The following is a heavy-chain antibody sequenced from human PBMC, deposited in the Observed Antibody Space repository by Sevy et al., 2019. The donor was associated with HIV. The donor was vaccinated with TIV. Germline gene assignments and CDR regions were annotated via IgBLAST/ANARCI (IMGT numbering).Heavy chain of an antibody. CDR2: IYHSGST. J-gene: IGHJ6*02. CDR1: GYSISSGYY. Sequence: SETLSLTCAVSGYSISSGYYWGWIRQPPGKELEWIGSIYHSGSTYYNPSLKSRVTISVDTSKNQFSLKLSSVTAADTAVYYCARSGGTTSQYYYYGMDVWGQGTTVTVSS. CDR3: ARSGGTTSQYYYYGMDV. V-gene: IGHV4-38-2*01. D-gene: IGHD2-15*01.